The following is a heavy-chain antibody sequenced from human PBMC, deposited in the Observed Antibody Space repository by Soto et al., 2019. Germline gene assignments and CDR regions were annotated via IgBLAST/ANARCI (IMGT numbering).Heavy chain of an antibody. Sequence: QVQLVQSGAEVKKPGASVKVSCKASGYTFTSYDINWVRQATGQGLEWMGWMNPNSGNTGYAQKFQGRVTMTRNTSISTAYMELSSLRSEDTPVYYCARGTCSSGWYGGQVWFDPWGQGTLVTVSS. V-gene: IGHV1-8*01. CDR2: MNPNSGNT. CDR1: GYTFTSYD. J-gene: IGHJ5*02. CDR3: ARGTCSSGWYGGQVWFDP. D-gene: IGHD6-19*01.